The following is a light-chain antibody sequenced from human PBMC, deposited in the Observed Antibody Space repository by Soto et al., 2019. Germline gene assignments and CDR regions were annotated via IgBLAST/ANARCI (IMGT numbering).Light chain of an antibody. Sequence: QSALTQPASVSGSPGQSITISCTGTSSEVGSYNLVSWYQQHPGKAPKLMIYEGSKRPSGVSNRFSGSKSGNTASLTISGLQAEDEADYYCCSYAGSSTSYVFGTGTKVTVL. J-gene: IGLJ1*01. CDR2: EGS. V-gene: IGLV2-23*01. CDR1: SSEVGSYNL. CDR3: CSYAGSSTSYV.